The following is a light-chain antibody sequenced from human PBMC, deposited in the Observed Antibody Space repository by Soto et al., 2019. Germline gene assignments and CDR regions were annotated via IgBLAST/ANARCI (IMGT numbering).Light chain of an antibody. CDR2: EVT. V-gene: IGLV2-14*01. CDR1: SSDIGIYNY. Sequence: QSVLTQSRSVSGSPGQSVTISCSGSSSDIGIYNYVSWYQQHPGKAPKLVIYEVTKRPSGVSNRFSGSKSGNTASLTISGLQAEDETDYYCSSYTSTNHVVFGGGTKLTVL. J-gene: IGLJ2*01. CDR3: SSYTSTNHVV.